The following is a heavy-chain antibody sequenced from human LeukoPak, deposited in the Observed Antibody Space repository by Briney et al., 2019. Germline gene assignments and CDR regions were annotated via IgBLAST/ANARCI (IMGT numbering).Heavy chain of an antibody. CDR3: AKDIAVLRFLEWSPTWFDP. CDR2: ISGSGGST. D-gene: IGHD3-3*01. J-gene: IGHJ5*02. Sequence: GGSLRLSCAASGFTFSSYAMSWVRQAPGKGLEWVSAISGSGGSTYYADSVKGRFTISRDNSKNTLYLQMNSLRAEDTAVYYCAKDIAVLRFLEWSPTWFDPWGQGTLVTVSS. V-gene: IGHV3-23*01. CDR1: GFTFSSYA.